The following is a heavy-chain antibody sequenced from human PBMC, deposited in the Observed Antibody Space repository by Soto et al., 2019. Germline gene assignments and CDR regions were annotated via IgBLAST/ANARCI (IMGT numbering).Heavy chain of an antibody. CDR2: ISYDGSNK. J-gene: IGHJ6*03. D-gene: IGHD6-13*01. CDR3: AKDGQQLVQRFIHYYYYMDV. Sequence: GGSLRLSCAASEFTFSSDRMHWVRQAPGKGLEWVAVISYDGSNKYYADSVKGRFTISRDNSKNTLYLQMNSLRAEDTAVYYCAKDGQQLVQRFIHYYYYMDVWGKGTTVTVSS. V-gene: IGHV3-30*18. CDR1: EFTFSSDR.